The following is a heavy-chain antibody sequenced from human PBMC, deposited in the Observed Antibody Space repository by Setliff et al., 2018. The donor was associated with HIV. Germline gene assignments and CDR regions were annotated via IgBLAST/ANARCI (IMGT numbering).Heavy chain of an antibody. CDR3: ARGGEQQLVLSGYFQHWGQGARGGEQQLVRADYFQH. D-gene: IGHD6-13*01. V-gene: IGHV4-4*09. Sequence: TLSLTCTVSSGSINGDYWSWIRQSPGKGLEWIGYIYSGGSSNYNPSLKSRVTISLDTSKNHFSLKLSSATAKDTGVYYCARGGEQQLVLSGYFQHWGQGARGGEQQLVRADYFQHWGQGTLVTVSS. CDR1: SGSINGDY. CDR2: IYSGGSS. J-gene: IGHJ1*01.